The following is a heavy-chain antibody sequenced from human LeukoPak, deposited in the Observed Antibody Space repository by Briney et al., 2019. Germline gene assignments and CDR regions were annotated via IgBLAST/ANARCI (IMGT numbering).Heavy chain of an antibody. D-gene: IGHD2-2*01. CDR3: ARGSTSPNNLDY. V-gene: IGHV1-2*02. CDR1: GYTFTDYY. J-gene: IGHJ4*02. Sequence: ASVKVSCKASGYTFTDYYIHWVRQAPGQGLEWMGWINPNSGGTNYAQKFQGRVIMTRDTSISTAYMELSRLRSDDTAVYYCARGSTSPNNLDYWGKGTLVTVSS. CDR2: INPNSGGT.